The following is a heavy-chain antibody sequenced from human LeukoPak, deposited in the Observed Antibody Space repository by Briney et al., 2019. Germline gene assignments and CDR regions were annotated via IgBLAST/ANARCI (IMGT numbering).Heavy chain of an antibody. Sequence: PSQTQSLTCTVSGGSISSYDWSWIRQPPGKGLEWIGYIYYSGSTNYNPSLKSRVTISVDTSKNQFSLKLSSVTAADTAVYYCARGSITKWFDPWGQGTLVTVSS. CDR3: ARGSITKWFDP. CDR2: IYYSGST. V-gene: IGHV4-59*01. J-gene: IGHJ5*02. D-gene: IGHD3-10*01. CDR1: GGSISSYD.